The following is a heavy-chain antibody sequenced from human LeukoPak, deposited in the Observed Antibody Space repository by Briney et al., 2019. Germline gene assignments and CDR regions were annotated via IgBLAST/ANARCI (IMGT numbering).Heavy chain of an antibody. CDR2: IYHSGST. D-gene: IGHD3-16*01. Sequence: SETLSLTCVVSGGSISNINWWSWVRQPPGKGLEWIGEIYHSGSTNYNPSLKSRVTISVDKSKNQFSLKLSSVTAADTAVYYCARDPGGGYKDDALDIWGQGTMVTVPS. CDR3: ARDPGGGYKDDALDI. CDR1: GGSISNINW. V-gene: IGHV4-4*02. J-gene: IGHJ3*02.